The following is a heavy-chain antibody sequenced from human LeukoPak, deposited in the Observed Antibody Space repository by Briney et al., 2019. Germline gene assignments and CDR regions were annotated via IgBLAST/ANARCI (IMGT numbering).Heavy chain of an antibody. V-gene: IGHV1-69*05. J-gene: IGHJ5*02. CDR1: GGTFSSYA. D-gene: IGHD2-2*01. CDR3: ARSNIVVVPEGYNWFDP. Sequence: SVKVSCKASGGTFSSYAISWVRRAPGQGLEWMGGIIPIFGTANYAQKFQGRVTITTDESTSTAYMELSSLRSEDTAVYYCARSNIVVVPEGYNWFDPWGQGTLVTVSS. CDR2: IIPIFGTA.